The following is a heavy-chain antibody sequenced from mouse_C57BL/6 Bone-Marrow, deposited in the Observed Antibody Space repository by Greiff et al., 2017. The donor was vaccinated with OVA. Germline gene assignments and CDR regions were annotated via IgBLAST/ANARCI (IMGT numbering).Heavy chain of an antibody. J-gene: IGHJ2*01. CDR2: ISDGGSYT. D-gene: IGHD1-2*01. CDR1: GFTFSSYA. CDR3: ARDPNSCDFDY. V-gene: IGHV5-4*01. Sequence: EVQRVESGGGLVKPGGSLKLSCAASGFTFSSYAMSWVRQTPEKSLEWVATISDGGSYTYYPDNVKGRFTISRDNAKNNLYLQMSHLKSEDTAMYYCARDPNSCDFDYWGQGTTLTVSS.